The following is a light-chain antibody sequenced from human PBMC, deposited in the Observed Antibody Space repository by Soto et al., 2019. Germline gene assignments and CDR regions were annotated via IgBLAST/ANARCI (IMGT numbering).Light chain of an antibody. V-gene: IGLV2-14*01. J-gene: IGLJ1*01. CDR3: SSFTSSSSYV. CDR2: EVS. CDR1: SSDVGGYNY. Sequence: ALTQPASVSGSPGQSITISCTGTSSDVGGYNYVSWYQQHPGKAPKLMIYEVSNRPSGVSNRFSGSKSGNTASLTISGLQAEDEADYYCSSFTSSSSYVFGTGTKVTVL.